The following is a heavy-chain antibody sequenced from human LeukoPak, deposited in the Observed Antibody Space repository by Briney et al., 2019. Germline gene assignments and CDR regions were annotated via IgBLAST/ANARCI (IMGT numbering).Heavy chain of an antibody. CDR1: GFPFSSFA. CDR2: VNGRGDLT. Sequence: PGGSLRLSCAASGFPFSSFAMSWVRQPPGKGLEWISAVNGRGDLTYYPDCVKGQFTISRDSSKNTLYLQMKNLRAEDTAIYYCARMRYCSSTSCSFRYFDYWGQGSLVTVSS. V-gene: IGHV3-23*01. CDR3: ARMRYCSSTSCSFRYFDY. D-gene: IGHD2-2*01. J-gene: IGHJ4*02.